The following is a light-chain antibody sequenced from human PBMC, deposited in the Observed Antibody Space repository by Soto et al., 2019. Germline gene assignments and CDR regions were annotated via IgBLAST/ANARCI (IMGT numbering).Light chain of an antibody. Sequence: QSAPTQPPSASGSPGQSVTISCTGSSSDVGGYNYVSWYQQHPGKAPKLMIYEVSKRPSGVPDRFSGSKSGNTASLTVSGLQAEDEADYYCSSYTSSSTLVFGTGTKVTVL. J-gene: IGLJ1*01. CDR2: EVS. CDR3: SSYTSSSTLV. CDR1: SSDVGGYNY. V-gene: IGLV2-8*01.